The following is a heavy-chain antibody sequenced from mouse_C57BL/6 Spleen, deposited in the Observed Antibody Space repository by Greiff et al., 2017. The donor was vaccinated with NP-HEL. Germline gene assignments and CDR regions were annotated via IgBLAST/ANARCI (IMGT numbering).Heavy chain of an antibody. Sequence: QVQLQQPGAELVKPGASVKLSCKASGYTFTSYWMHWVKQRPGQGLEWIGMIHPNSGSTNYNEKFKSKATLTVDKSSSTAYMQLSSLTSEDSAVYYCARYGEEGQLRLRWFAYWGQGTLVTVSA. J-gene: IGHJ3*01. CDR1: GYTFTSYW. CDR2: IHPNSGST. V-gene: IGHV1-64*01. CDR3: ARYGEEGQLRLRWFAY. D-gene: IGHD3-2*02.